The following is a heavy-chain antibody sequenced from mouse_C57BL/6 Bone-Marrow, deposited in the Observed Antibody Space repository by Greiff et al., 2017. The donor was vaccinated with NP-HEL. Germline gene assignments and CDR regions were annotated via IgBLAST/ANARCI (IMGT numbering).Heavy chain of an antibody. Sequence: QVQLQQSGPELVKPGASVKISCKASGYTFTDYYINWVKQRPGQGLEWIGWIFPGSGSTYYNEKFKGKATLTVDKSSSTAYMLLSNLTSEDSAVYVCARTNGEYYGLSYFDYWGQGTTLTVSS. CDR1: GYTFTDYY. J-gene: IGHJ2*01. V-gene: IGHV1-75*01. CDR2: IFPGSGST. D-gene: IGHD1-1*01. CDR3: ARTNGEYYGLSYFDY.